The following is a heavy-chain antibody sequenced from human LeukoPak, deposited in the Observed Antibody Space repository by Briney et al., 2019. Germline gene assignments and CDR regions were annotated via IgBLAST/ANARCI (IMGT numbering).Heavy chain of an antibody. CDR2: ISWNSGNI. CDR3: ARDRAYFWSGYYLDY. J-gene: IGHJ4*02. Sequence: PGRPLRLSCAASGFNFDDYAMHWVRQAPGKGLEWVSGISWNSGNIAYADSVKGRFTISRDSAKTSLYLQMNSLRAEDTAVYYCARDRAYFWSGYYLDYWGQGTLVTVSS. V-gene: IGHV3-9*01. CDR1: GFNFDDYA. D-gene: IGHD3-3*01.